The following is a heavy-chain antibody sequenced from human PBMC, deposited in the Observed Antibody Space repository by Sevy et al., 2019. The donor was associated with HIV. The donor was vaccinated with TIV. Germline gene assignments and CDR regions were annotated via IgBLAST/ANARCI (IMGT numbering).Heavy chain of an antibody. CDR3: ASVVFTFGGDPYDWNQFMDV. Sequence: GGSLRLSCAASGFTFSSYDINWVRQAPGKGLEWVAGISYDGSNKFYSDSVKGRFTISRDNSKSTLYLQLSSLTAEDTAVYYCASVVFTFGGDPYDWNQFMDVWGTGTTVTVSS. CDR1: GFTFSSYD. V-gene: IGHV3-30*03. CDR2: ISYDGSNK. J-gene: IGHJ6*03. D-gene: IGHD3-16*01.